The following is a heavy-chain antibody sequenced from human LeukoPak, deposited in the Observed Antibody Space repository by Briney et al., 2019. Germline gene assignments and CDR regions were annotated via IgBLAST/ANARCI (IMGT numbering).Heavy chain of an antibody. CDR1: GYTLTELA. D-gene: IGHD2-21*01. Sequence: ASVKVSCKVSGYTLTELAMHWVRQAPGKGLEWIGGFDPEKGETIYTHQLQGRLTMTEDTSTDTAYMELSSLTSEDTAVYYCATPLEPLGLIPYYFDYWRQATLVTVSS. CDR3: ATPLEPLGLIPYYFDY. J-gene: IGHJ4*02. V-gene: IGHV1-24*01. CDR2: FDPEKGET.